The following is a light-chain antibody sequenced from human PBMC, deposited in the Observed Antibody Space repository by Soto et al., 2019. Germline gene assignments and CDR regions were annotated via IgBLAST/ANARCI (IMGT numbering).Light chain of an antibody. CDR2: GAS. Sequence: EIVMTQSPATLSVSPGERATLSCRASQRVSSNLAWYQQKPGQAPRLLIYGASTRATGIPARFSGSGSGTEFTLPISSLQSVDFAVYYCQQYNNWPGYTFGQGTKLEIK. CDR3: QQYNNWPGYT. V-gene: IGKV3-15*01. J-gene: IGKJ2*01. CDR1: QRVSSN.